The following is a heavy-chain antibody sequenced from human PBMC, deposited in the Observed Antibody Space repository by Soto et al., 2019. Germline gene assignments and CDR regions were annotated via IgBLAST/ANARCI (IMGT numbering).Heavy chain of an antibody. D-gene: IGHD2-15*01. CDR2: TDPSESYT. CDR3: ARPPLPGRYYYYYDMDV. J-gene: IGHJ6*02. CDR1: GYSFTNYW. Sequence: GESLKISCKGSGYSFTNYWIRWVRQMPGKGLELMGRTDPSESYTNYSPSFQGHVTISADKSISTAYLQWSSMKASDTAMYYCARPPLPGRYYYYYDMDVWGQGTTVTVSS. V-gene: IGHV5-10-1*01.